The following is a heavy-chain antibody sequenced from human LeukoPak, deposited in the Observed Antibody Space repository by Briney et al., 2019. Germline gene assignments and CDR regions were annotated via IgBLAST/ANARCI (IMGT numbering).Heavy chain of an antibody. CDR3: AKRLDPYHDFWSY. D-gene: IGHD3-3*01. V-gene: IGHV3-23*01. Sequence: GGSLRLSCEASGFIFSSAAMNWVRQAPGKGLEWVSGISGSGGSTYYADSVKGRFTISRDNSKNTLYLQMNSLRAEDTAVYYCAKRLDPYHDFWSYWGQGTLVTVSS. J-gene: IGHJ4*02. CDR2: ISGSGGST. CDR1: GFIFSSAA.